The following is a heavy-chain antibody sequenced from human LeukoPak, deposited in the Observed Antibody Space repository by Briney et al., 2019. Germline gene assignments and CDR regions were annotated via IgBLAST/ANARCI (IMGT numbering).Heavy chain of an antibody. CDR2: VYYSGST. V-gene: IGHV4-59*01. D-gene: IGHD7-27*01. J-gene: IGHJ4*02. Sequence: SETLSLTCTVSGDFITAYYWSWIRQPPGKGLEWIGYVYYSGSTGYNPSLRSRVTISLDMSKHQFSLNPTSVTAADTAVYYCASNTGTVFDYWGQGALVTVSS. CDR1: GDFITAYY. CDR3: ASNTGTVFDY.